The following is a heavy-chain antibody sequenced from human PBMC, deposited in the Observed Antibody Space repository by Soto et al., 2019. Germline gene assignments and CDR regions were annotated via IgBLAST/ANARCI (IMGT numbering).Heavy chain of an antibody. CDR2: ISYDGSNK. D-gene: IGHD5-12*01. J-gene: IGHJ3*02. V-gene: IGHV3-30-3*01. CDR1: GFTFSSYA. CDR3: ARVVEMATQISLRVDAFDI. Sequence: QVQLVESGGGVVQPGRSLRLSCAASGFTFSSYAMHWVRQAPGKGLEWVAVISYDGSNKYYADSVKGRFTISRDNSKNTLYLQMNSLRAEDTAVYYCARVVEMATQISLRVDAFDIWGQGTMVTVSS.